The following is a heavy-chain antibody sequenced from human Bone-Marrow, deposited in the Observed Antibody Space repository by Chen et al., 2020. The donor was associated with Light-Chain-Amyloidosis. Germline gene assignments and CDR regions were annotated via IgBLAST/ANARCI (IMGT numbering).Heavy chain of an antibody. CDR3: ARRRDGYDFDY. CDR2: IYPDDCDA. J-gene: IGHJ4*02. V-gene: IGHV5-51*01. D-gene: IGHD5-12*01. CDR1: GYTFPNYW. Sequence: EVQLEQSGPEVKKPGESLKISCKGPGYTFPNYWYGWVRQMPGKGLEWLGVIYPDDCDARYSPSVGGQVTISADKSITTAYLQWRSLKGSDTAMYYCARRRDGYDFDYWGQGTLVTVSS.